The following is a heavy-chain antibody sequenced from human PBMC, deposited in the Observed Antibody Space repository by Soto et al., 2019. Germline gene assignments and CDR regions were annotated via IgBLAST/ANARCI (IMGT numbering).Heavy chain of an antibody. CDR2: ILPMFGTA. Sequence: SVKVSCQASEDIFNSYSISWVRQAPGQGLEYMGGILPMFGTANSVEKFQGRLTLTADKSTTTTYMELTAADTAVYYCARAIDFDFWGPGTLVTVSS. CDR3: ARAIDFDF. J-gene: IGHJ4*02. CDR1: EDIFNSYS. V-gene: IGHV1-69*06.